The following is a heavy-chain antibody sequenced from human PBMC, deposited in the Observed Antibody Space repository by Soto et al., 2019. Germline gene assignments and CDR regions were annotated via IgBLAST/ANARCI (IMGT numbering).Heavy chain of an antibody. CDR2: IGNTLDTI. V-gene: IGHV3-48*02. Sequence: PGWSLRLSCAASGFAFSGHTMNWVRQAPGKGLEWVAYIGNTLDTIYYADSVKGRFIISRDDAMKSVFLHMSSLRDEDTAVYYCARGDCSGGSCYGIDVWGRGTTGIGPS. D-gene: IGHD2-15*01. J-gene: IGHJ6*02. CDR1: GFAFSGHT. CDR3: ARGDCSGGSCYGIDV.